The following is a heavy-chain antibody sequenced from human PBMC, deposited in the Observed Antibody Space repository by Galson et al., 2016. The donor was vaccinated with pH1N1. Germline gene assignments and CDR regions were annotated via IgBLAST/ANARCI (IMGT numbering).Heavy chain of an antibody. CDR2: ISDGGASK. J-gene: IGHJ4*02. Sequence: SLRLSCAGAGFTFGSYAINWVRQAPGKGLEWVSAISDGGASKLYGDSVKGRFTITRDNSENTVFLQMNSLRAEDTAVYYCAKVMRGEPTPFDYWGQGTLVTVSS. CDR1: GFTFGSYA. CDR3: AKVMRGEPTPFDY. V-gene: IGHV3-23*01. D-gene: IGHD1-14*01.